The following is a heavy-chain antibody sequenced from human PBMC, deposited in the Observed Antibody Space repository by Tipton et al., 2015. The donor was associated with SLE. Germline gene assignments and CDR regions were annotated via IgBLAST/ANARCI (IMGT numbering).Heavy chain of an antibody. D-gene: IGHD2-2*01. CDR1: GGSISSSSYY. V-gene: IGHV4-39*07. CDR3: ARPAVDY. CDR2: INHSGST. J-gene: IGHJ4*02. Sequence: TLSLTCTVSGGSISSSSYYWSWIRQPPGKGLEWIGEINHSGSTNYNPSLKSRVTISVDTSKKQFSLKLSSVTAADTAVYYCARPAVDYWGQGTLVTVSS.